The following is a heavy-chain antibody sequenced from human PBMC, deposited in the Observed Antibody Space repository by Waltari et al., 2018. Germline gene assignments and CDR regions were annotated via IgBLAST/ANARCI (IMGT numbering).Heavy chain of an antibody. CDR3: ARGGGIFEQWLVHDH. CDR1: GGSISSHY. CDR2: IYYSGST. D-gene: IGHD6-19*01. Sequence: QVQLQESGPGLVKPSETLSLTCTVSGGSISSHYWSWIRQPPGKGLEWIGYIYYSGSTNCNPSLKSRVTIALDTSKNQFALKLSSVTAADTAVYYGARGGGIFEQWLVHDHWGQGTLVTVSS. V-gene: IGHV4-59*11. J-gene: IGHJ5*02.